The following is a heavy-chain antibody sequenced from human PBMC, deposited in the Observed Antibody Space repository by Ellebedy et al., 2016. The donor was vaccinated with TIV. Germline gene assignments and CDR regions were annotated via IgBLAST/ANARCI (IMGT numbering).Heavy chain of an antibody. CDR2: ISGSGGTT. CDR1: GFTFSSYA. Sequence: GESLKISCAASGFTFSSYAMSWVRQAPGKGLQWVSAISGSGGTTYYSDSVKGRFTITRDNSKNTLYLQTNSLRAEDTAVYYCAKGPYCGGDCYPDYFDYWGQGTLVTVSS. CDR3: AKGPYCGGDCYPDYFDY. V-gene: IGHV3-23*01. J-gene: IGHJ4*02. D-gene: IGHD2-21*01.